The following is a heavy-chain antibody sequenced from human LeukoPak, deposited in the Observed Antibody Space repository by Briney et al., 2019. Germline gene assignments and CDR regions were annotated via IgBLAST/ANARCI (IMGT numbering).Heavy chain of an antibody. CDR3: ARAYYSSGYDPAMYYFDY. CDR1: GFTFDDYA. Sequence: GGSLRLSCAASGFTFDDYAMHWVRQAPGKGLEWVSGISWNSGSIGYADSVKGRFTISRDNAKNSLYLQMNSLRAEDTAVYYCARAYYSSGYDPAMYYFDYWGQGTLVTFPS. V-gene: IGHV3-9*01. J-gene: IGHJ4*02. D-gene: IGHD3-22*01. CDR2: ISWNSGSI.